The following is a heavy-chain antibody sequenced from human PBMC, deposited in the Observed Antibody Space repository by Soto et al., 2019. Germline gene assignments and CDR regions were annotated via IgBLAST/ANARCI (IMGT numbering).Heavy chain of an antibody. Sequence: TSETLSLTCTVSGGSFSGGGYYWSWIRQHPGKGLEWMGYISYSGSTKYKPSLQSRITISVGTSKNQFSLRLTSVTAADTAIYFCARTSIFGVVLNAFDIWGQGTLVTVSS. CDR1: GGSFSGGGYY. CDR3: ARTSIFGVVLNAFDI. CDR2: ISYSGST. V-gene: IGHV4-31*03. J-gene: IGHJ3*02. D-gene: IGHD3-3*01.